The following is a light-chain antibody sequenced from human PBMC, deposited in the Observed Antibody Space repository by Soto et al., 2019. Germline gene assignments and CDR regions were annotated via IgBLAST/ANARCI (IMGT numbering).Light chain of an antibody. V-gene: IGKV4-1*01. CDR3: QQYYSTPLT. J-gene: IGKJ4*01. CDR1: QTGLYSSNNKNY. CDR2: WAS. Sequence: DIVMTQSPDCLAVSLGARATINCNSSQTGLYSSNNKNYLAWYQQKPGQPPKLLIYWASTRESGVPDRFSGSGSGTDFTLTISSLQAEDVAVYYCQQYYSTPLTFGGGTKVDIK.